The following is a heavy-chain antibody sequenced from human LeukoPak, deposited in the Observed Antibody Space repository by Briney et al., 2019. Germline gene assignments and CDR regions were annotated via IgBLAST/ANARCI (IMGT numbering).Heavy chain of an antibody. Sequence: GGSLRLSCAASGFTFSGSAMHWVRQASGKGLEWVGRIRSKANSYATAYAASVKGRFTISRDESKNTAYLQMNSLKTEDTAVYYCTRSGSVVVVVAATRHYYYGMDVWGKGTTVTVSS. CDR1: GFTFSGSA. D-gene: IGHD2-15*01. CDR2: IRSKANSYAT. CDR3: TRSGSVVVVVAATRHYYYGMDV. J-gene: IGHJ6*04. V-gene: IGHV3-73*01.